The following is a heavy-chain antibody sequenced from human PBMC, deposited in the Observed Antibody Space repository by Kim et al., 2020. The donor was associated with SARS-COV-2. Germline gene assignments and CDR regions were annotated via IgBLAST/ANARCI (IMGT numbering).Heavy chain of an antibody. CDR3: AKGGDYGDYHPFDY. CDR1: GFTFSSYG. D-gene: IGHD4-17*01. CDR2: IWYDGSNK. J-gene: IGHJ4*02. V-gene: IGHV3-33*06. Sequence: GGSLRLSCAASGFTFSSYGMHWVRQAPGKGLEWVAVIWYDGSNKYYADSLKGRFTISRDNSKNTLYLQMNSLRAEDTAVYYCAKGGDYGDYHPFDYWGQGTLVTVSS.